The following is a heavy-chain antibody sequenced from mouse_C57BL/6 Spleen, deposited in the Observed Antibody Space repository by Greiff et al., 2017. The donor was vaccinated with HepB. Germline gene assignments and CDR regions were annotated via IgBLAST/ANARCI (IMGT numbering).Heavy chain of an antibody. J-gene: IGHJ1*03. CDR1: GYAFSSYW. V-gene: IGHV1-80*01. CDR3: ARLRAVDWYFDV. D-gene: IGHD1-1*01. Sequence: VQLQQSGAELVKPGASVKISCKASGYAFSSYWMNWVKQRPGKGLEWIGQIYPGDGDTNYNGKFKGKATLTADKSSSTAYMQLSSLTSEDSAVYVCARLRAVDWYFDVWGTGTTVTVSS. CDR2: IYPGDGDT.